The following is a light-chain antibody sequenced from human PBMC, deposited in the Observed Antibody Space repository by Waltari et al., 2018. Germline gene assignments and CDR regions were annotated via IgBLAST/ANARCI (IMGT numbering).Light chain of an antibody. CDR1: QDIGKG. Sequence: HMTQSPSSVPASVGETVTITCRASQDIGKGLAWYQQKPGKAPKSLIFSASTLQSGAPSKFSGSGSGADFTLTINSLQPEDFATYYCQQSHIFPPTFGGGTQVEI. J-gene: IGKJ4*01. CDR2: SAS. CDR3: QQSHIFPPT. V-gene: IGKV1-12*01.